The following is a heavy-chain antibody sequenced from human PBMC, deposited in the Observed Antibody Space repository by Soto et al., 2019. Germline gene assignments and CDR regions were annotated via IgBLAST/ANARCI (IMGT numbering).Heavy chain of an antibody. V-gene: IGHV3-15*07. D-gene: IGHD2-2*01. J-gene: IGHJ4*02. CDR2: IKSKNDSGTT. Sequence: GGSLRLSCAASGFTFSNAWINWVRQAPGKGLEWVGRIKSKNDSGTTDYAAPVKGRFTISRDDSKTTIYLQMNSLKTEDTAVYYCTSAGQYCTSTTCKAYWGQGTPVTVSS. CDR3: TSAGQYCTSTTCKAY. CDR1: GFTFSNAW.